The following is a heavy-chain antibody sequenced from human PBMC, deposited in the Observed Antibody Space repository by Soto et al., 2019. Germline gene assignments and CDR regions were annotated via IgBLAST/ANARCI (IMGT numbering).Heavy chain of an antibody. D-gene: IGHD5-12*01. Sequence: PVVSLRLSCAASGFTFTNCCMHWVRQAPGKGLEWVSFSWYDVSNKCYANSVKVRFTVSRVNSKNTLYLQMDSLRTEDRAVYYCASVSCPLNIRLNWLDHWGQRTLVTVSS. CDR3: ASVSCPLNIRLNWLDH. J-gene: IGHJ4*02. CDR2: SWYDVSNK. CDR1: GFTFTNCC. V-gene: IGHV3-33*08.